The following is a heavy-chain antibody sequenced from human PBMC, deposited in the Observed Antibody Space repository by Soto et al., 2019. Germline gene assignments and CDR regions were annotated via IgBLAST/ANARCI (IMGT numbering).Heavy chain of an antibody. V-gene: IGHV3-30*04. Sequence: GGSLRLSCAASGFTFSNYTMHWVRQAPGKGLEWVALISYDEIDKYFADAVKGRFTISRDNSKNTLYLQMDSLRAEDTAVYYCAGRSGSSDYWGRGTLVTVSS. CDR2: ISYDEIDK. D-gene: IGHD3-10*01. CDR1: GFTFSNYT. J-gene: IGHJ4*02. CDR3: AGRSGSSDY.